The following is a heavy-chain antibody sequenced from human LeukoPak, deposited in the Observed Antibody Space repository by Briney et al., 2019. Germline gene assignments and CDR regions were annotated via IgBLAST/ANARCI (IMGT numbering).Heavy chain of an antibody. CDR1: GFTDSRNY. CDR3: ARDRTGYSGCDAASVFFVY. J-gene: IGHJ4*02. D-gene: IGHD5-12*01. CDR2: IYNRGST. Sequence: GGSVRLSCVVSGFTDSRNYARWVRQAPGEGVEWVSVIYNRGSTQFADSVKGRFTLFRENSKNTLYLQMNRLKAGENAVYYCARDRTGYSGCDAASVFFVYWGEGTLVTVSS. V-gene: IGHV3-53*01.